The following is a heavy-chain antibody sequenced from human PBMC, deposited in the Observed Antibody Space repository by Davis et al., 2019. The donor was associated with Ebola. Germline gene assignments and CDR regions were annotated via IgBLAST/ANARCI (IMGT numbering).Heavy chain of an antibody. CDR1: GFTVSSNY. D-gene: IGHD2-15*01. CDR3: ARDRVTCSGGSCYPGGMDV. J-gene: IGHJ6*02. CDR2: IYSGGST. Sequence: GGSLRLSCAASGFTVSSNYMSWVRQAPGKGLEWVSVIYSGGSTYYADSVKGRFTISRENAKNSLYLQMNSLRAGDTAVYYCARDRVTCSGGSCYPGGMDVWGQGTTVTVSS. V-gene: IGHV3-66*01.